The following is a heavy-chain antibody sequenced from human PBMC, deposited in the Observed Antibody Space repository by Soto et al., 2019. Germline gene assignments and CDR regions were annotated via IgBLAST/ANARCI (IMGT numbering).Heavy chain of an antibody. CDR2: IYWDDDK. CDR3: ARVFRYYYDRYYFDY. V-gene: IGHV2-5*02. D-gene: IGHD3-22*01. CDR1: GFSLTTIGVG. J-gene: IGHJ4*02. Sequence: QITLKESGPTLVKPTQTLTLTCTFSGFSLTTIGVGVGWIRQPPGKALEWLALIYWDDDKRYSPSLKSRLTTTKHNSTTPGVVTMTNLDPVDTATYYCARVFRYYYDRYYFDYWGQGTLVTVSS.